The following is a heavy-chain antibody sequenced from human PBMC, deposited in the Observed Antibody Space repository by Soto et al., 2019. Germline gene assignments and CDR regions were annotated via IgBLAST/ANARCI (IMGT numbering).Heavy chain of an antibody. Sequence: QVQLVQSGAEVKKPGASVKVSCKASGYNFSNYAMHWVRQAPGQGLEWLGWINAGSGNTKYSQNFQGRVTITRDTSASTGYMELSSLRSEDTAVYYCASLRLLDYWGQGTLVTVSS. D-gene: IGHD6-25*01. CDR2: INAGSGNT. CDR3: ASLRLLDY. J-gene: IGHJ4*02. CDR1: GYNFSNYA. V-gene: IGHV1-3*01.